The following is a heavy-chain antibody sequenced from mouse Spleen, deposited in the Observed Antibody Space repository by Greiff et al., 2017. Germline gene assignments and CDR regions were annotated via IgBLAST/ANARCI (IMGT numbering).Heavy chain of an antibody. Sequence: QVQLKESGPGLVQPSQSLSITCTVSGFSLTSYGVHWVRQSPGKGLEWLGVIWRGGSTDYNAAFMSRLSITKDNSKSQVFFKMNSLQADDTAIYYCAKQIKSLYYYGSSPYAMDYWGQGTSVTVSS. CDR1: GFSLTSYG. D-gene: IGHD1-1*01. CDR3: AKQIKSLYYYGSSPYAMDY. CDR2: IWRGGST. J-gene: IGHJ4*01. V-gene: IGHV2-5*01.